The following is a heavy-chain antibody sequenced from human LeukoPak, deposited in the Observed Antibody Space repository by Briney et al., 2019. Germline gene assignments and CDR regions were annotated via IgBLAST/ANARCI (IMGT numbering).Heavy chain of an antibody. D-gene: IGHD3-22*01. CDR1: GFSFDDYA. CDR3: AKDPYYYDSSGYLDY. V-gene: IGHV3-9*01. J-gene: IGHJ4*02. Sequence: GGSLRLSCAASGFSFDDYAMHWVRQAPGKGLEWVSGISWNSGSIGYADSVKGRFTISRDNAKNSLYLQMNSLRAEDTALYYCAKDPYYYDSSGYLDYWGQGTLVTVSS. CDR2: ISWNSGSI.